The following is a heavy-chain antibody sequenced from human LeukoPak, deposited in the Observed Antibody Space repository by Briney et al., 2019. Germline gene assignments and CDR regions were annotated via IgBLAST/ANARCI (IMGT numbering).Heavy chain of an antibody. CDR1: GFTFITYS. J-gene: IGHJ6*03. Sequence: PGGSLRLSCAASGFTFITYSMNWVRQAPGKGLEWVSAISGSGGSTYYADSVKGRFTISRDNSKNTLYLQMNSLRAEDTAVYYCAKSGSLYYYYMDVWGKGTTVTISS. CDR2: ISGSGGST. CDR3: AKSGSLYYYYMDV. D-gene: IGHD3-10*01. V-gene: IGHV3-23*01.